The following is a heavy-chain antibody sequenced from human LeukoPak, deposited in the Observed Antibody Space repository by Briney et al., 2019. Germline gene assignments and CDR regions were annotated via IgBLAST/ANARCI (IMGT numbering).Heavy chain of an antibody. CDR3: TRGERLHPQSPY. D-gene: IGHD1-26*01. Sequence: PGRSLRLSCAASGFSFSTYWMSWVRQAPGKGLEWVANIKQDGSDIYYVDSVKGRFIISRDNAKNSLYLQMSSLRAEDTAVYYCTRGERLHPQSPYWGQGTLVTVSS. J-gene: IGHJ4*02. CDR2: IKQDGSDI. CDR1: GFSFSTYW. V-gene: IGHV3-7*01.